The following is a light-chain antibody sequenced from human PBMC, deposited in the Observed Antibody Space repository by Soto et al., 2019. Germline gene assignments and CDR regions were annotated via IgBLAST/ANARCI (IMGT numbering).Light chain of an antibody. Sequence: IQMTQSPAAVSASVGERVTITCRASQNINDWLAWYQLRPGKAPRLLVFDASFLADGVQSRFSGGGFGSSFTLTINSLQPEDFGTYFCHFYNSYSWSFGQGT. J-gene: IGKJ5*01. CDR2: DAS. CDR1: QNINDW. V-gene: IGKV1-5*01. CDR3: HFYNSYSWS.